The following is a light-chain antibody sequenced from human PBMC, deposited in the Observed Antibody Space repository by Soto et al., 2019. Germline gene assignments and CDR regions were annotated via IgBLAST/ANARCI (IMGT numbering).Light chain of an antibody. CDR2: EVK. V-gene: IGLV2-14*01. CDR1: SSDVGGYNF. CDR3: FSYTRITTLYVV. Sequence: QSVLTQPASVSGSPGQSITISCTGTSSDVGGYNFVSWYQQHPGNAPKLLIFEVKNRPSGVSSRFSGSKSANTASLTISGLQAEDEATYYCFSYTRITTLYVVFGGGTKLTVL. J-gene: IGLJ2*01.